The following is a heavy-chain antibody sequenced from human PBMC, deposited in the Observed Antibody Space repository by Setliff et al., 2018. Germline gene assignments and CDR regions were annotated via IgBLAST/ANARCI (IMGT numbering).Heavy chain of an antibody. Sequence: PGGSLRLSCAASGFTFSSYAMSRVRQAPGKGLEWVSAISGSGGSTYYADSVKGRFTISRDNSKNTLYLQMNSLRAEDTAVYYCAKDLRIILPRDDAFDIWGQGTMVTVSS. V-gene: IGHV3-23*01. D-gene: IGHD2-15*01. J-gene: IGHJ3*02. CDR1: GFTFSSYA. CDR3: AKDLRIILPRDDAFDI. CDR2: ISGSGGST.